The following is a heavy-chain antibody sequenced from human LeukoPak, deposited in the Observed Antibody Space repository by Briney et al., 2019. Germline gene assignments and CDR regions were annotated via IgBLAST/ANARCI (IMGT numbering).Heavy chain of an antibody. Sequence: GGSLRLSCAASGFTFSSYSMNWVRQAPGKGLEWVSSISSSSSYIYYADSVKGRFTISRDNAKNSLYLQMNSLRAEDTAVYYCARDLRLEFGELLTPYYYYYGTDVWGQGTTVTVSS. J-gene: IGHJ6*02. D-gene: IGHD3-10*01. CDR1: GFTFSSYS. CDR3: ARDLRLEFGELLTPYYYYYGTDV. CDR2: ISSSSSYI. V-gene: IGHV3-21*01.